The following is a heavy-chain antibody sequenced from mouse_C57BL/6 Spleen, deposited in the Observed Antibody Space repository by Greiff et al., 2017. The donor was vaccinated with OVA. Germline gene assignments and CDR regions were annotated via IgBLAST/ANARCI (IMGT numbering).Heavy chain of an antibody. CDR3: ARFPRYYDYEAY. Sequence: QVQLQQPGTELVKPGASVKLSCKASGYTFTSYWMHWVKQRPGQGLEWIGNINPSNGGTNYNEKLKSKATLTVDKSSSTAYMQLSSLTSEDSAVYYCARFPRYYDYEAYWGQGTLVTVSA. CDR1: GYTFTSYW. CDR2: INPSNGGT. V-gene: IGHV1-53*01. J-gene: IGHJ3*01. D-gene: IGHD2-4*01.